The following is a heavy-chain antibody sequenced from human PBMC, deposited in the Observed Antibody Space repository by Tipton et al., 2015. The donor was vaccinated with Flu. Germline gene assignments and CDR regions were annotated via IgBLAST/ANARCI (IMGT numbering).Heavy chain of an antibody. CDR2: IYYSGST. J-gene: IGHJ4*02. D-gene: IGHD3-10*01. CDR1: GGSISSYY. Sequence: TLSLTCTVSGGSISSYYWSWIRQPPGKGLEWIGYIYYSGSTNYNPSLKSRVPISVATSKNKFSLKLSSVTAADTAVYYCARDGFQFYFDYWGQGALFTVSS. V-gene: IGHV4-59*01. CDR3: ARDGFQFYFDY.